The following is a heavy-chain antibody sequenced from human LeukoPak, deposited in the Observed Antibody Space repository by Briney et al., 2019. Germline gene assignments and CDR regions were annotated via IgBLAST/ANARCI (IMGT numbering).Heavy chain of an antibody. J-gene: IGHJ3*02. D-gene: IGHD1-26*01. V-gene: IGHV3-21*01. CDR1: GFTFSSDS. CDR2: ISSSSSYI. CDR3: AREGAGAFDI. Sequence: GGSLRLSCAASGFTFSSDSMNWVRQAPGKGLEWVSSISSSSSYIYYADSVKGRFTISRDNAKNSLYLQMNSLRAEDTAVYYCAREGAGAFDIWGQGTMVTVSS.